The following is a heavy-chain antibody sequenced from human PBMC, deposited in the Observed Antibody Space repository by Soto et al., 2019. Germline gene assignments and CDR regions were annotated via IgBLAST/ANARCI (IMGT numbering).Heavy chain of an antibody. D-gene: IGHD3-16*01. J-gene: IGHJ4*02. CDR3: ARWGTTGGLDV. CDR1: GFTFRSYV. Sequence: VQLVESGGGVVQPGTSLRLSCVGSGFTFRSYVIHWVRQAPGKGLEWVALTSYDGSNKYYDDSVKGRFTISRDNSRNTGDRQMDSLRFEDTALYYCARWGTTGGLDVWGQGTLVSVSS. CDR2: TSYDGSNK. V-gene: IGHV3-30*19.